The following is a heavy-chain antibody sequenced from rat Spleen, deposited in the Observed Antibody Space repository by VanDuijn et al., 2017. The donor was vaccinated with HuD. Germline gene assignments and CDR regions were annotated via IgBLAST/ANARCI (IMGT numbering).Heavy chain of an antibody. CDR3: IRERYGNPASYYFDY. CDR1: GFSLNNYG. D-gene: IGHD1-1*01. J-gene: IGHJ3*01. Sequence: QVQLKESGPGLVLPSQTLSLTCTVSGFSLNNYGLIWVRQPPGKGLEWITAISSDGTIYYNSPLKSRLSISRDTSKSQVFLKMNSLQTEDTAIYFCIRERYGNPASYYFDYWGQGTLVTVSS. CDR2: ISSDGTI. V-gene: IGHV2S8*01.